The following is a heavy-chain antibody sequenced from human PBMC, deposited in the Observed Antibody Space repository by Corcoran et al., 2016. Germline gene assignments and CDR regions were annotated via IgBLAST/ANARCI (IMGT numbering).Heavy chain of an antibody. CDR1: GGSISSSRFF. J-gene: IGHJ5*02. V-gene: IGHV4-39*02. CDR2: TYYTGTT. CDR3: ARGGWQLGP. Sequence: QMQLQESGPGLVKPSETLALTCTVSGGSISSSRFFWGWVRQPPGEGLEWIGSTYYTGTTYYNPSLKGRVNISLDTSKNQFSLKLSSVTAADTAVYYCARGGWQLGPWGRGTLVTVSS. D-gene: IGHD1-1*01.